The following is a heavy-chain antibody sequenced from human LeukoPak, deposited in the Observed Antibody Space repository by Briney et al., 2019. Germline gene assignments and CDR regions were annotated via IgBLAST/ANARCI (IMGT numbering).Heavy chain of an antibody. D-gene: IGHD4-17*01. CDR3: ARGLDYGDYVGY. Sequence: KPSETLSLTCTVSGGSISSSSYYWGWIRQPPGKGLEWIGSIYYSGSTYYNPSLKSRVTISVDTNKNQFPLKLSSVTAADTAVYYCARGLDYGDYVGYWGQGTLVTVSS. CDR1: GGSISSSSYY. V-gene: IGHV4-39*01. J-gene: IGHJ4*02. CDR2: IYYSGST.